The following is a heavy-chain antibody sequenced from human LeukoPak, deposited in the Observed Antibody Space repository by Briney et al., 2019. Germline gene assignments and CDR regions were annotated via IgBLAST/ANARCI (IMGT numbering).Heavy chain of an antibody. J-gene: IGHJ4*02. CDR1: EITLSSYG. CDR2: ISFSAGTT. CDR3: AKISWDSGGDREKF. Sequence: PGGSLRLSCEASEITLSSYGVSWVRQAPGKGLEWLSAISFSAGTTYYADSVKGRFTISRDNSKNTLYLQLSSLRAEDTAVYYCAKISWDSGGDREKFWGQGTLVNVSS. V-gene: IGHV3-23*01. D-gene: IGHD2-21*02.